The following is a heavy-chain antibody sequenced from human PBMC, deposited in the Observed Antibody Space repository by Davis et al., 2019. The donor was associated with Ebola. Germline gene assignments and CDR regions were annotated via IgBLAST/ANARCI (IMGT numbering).Heavy chain of an antibody. J-gene: IGHJ4*02. CDR2: IYYNGNT. Sequence: PSETLSLTCSVSSGSVSSGSHYWSWIRQPPGKGLEWIGYIYYNGNTNYNPSLKSRVTMSVDTSKNQFSLKVKSVTAADTAVYYCARSIITLAQGFDWGQGALVTISS. V-gene: IGHV4-61*01. CDR1: SGSVSSGSHY. CDR3: ARSIITLAQGFD. D-gene: IGHD3-10*01.